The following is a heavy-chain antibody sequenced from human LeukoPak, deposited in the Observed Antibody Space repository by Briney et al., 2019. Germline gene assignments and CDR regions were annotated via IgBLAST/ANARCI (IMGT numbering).Heavy chain of an antibody. V-gene: IGHV4-59*01. D-gene: IGHD3-22*01. CDR2: IYYSGST. J-gene: IGHJ4*02. Sequence: SETLSLTCTVSGGSISSYYWSWIRQPPGKGLEWIGYIYYSGSTNYNPSLKSRVTISVDTSKNQFSLKLSSVTAADTAVYYCERGVFTMIELWGQGTLVTVSS. CDR1: GGSISSYY. CDR3: ERGVFTMIEL.